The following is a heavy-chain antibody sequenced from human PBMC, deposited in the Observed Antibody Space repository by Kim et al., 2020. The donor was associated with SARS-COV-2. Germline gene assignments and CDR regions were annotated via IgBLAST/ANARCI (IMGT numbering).Heavy chain of an antibody. J-gene: IGHJ4*02. CDR3: ARVKIRTTVTTYYFDY. V-gene: IGHV1-18*01. D-gene: IGHD4-17*01. CDR1: GYTFTSYG. CDR2: ISAYNGNT. Sequence: ASVKVSCKASGYTFTSYGISWVRQAPGQGLEWMGWISAYNGNTNYAQKLQGRVTMTTDTSTSTAYMELRSLRSDDTAVYYCARVKIRTTVTTYYFDYWGQGTLVTVSS.